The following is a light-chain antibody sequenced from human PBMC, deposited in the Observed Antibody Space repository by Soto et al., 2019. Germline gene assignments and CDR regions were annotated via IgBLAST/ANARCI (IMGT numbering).Light chain of an antibody. CDR3: QSYDRSLRTYV. CDR2: GNS. V-gene: IGLV1-40*01. CDR1: SSNIGAGYD. J-gene: IGLJ1*01. Sequence: QSARTQPPSVSVAPGQRVTISCSGSSSNIGAGYDVNWYRQLPGTAPKLLIYGNSDRPSGVPDRFSGSKSGTSASLAITGLQAEDEADYFCQSYDRSLRTYVFGTGTKVTVL.